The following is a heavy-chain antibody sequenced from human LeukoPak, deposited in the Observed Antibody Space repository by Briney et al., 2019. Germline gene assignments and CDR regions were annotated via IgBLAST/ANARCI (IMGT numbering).Heavy chain of an antibody. V-gene: IGHV5-51*01. CDR2: IYPDDSDP. J-gene: IGHJ4*02. D-gene: IGHD5-12*01. CDR1: GYSFTSYW. Sequence: GASLKISCKASGYSFTSYWIGWVRQMPGKGLEWMGIIYPDDSDPRYSPSFQGQVTMSVDKSINTAYMQWSSLKASDTAIYYCARTWLLGYFDYWGQGTLVTVSS. CDR3: ARTWLLGYFDY.